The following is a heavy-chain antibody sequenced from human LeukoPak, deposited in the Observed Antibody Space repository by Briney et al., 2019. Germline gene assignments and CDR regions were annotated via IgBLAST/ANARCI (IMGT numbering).Heavy chain of an antibody. Sequence: GGSLRLFCAASGFTFSSYWMSWVRQAPGKGLEWVANIKQDGSEKYYVDSVKGRFTISRDNAKNSLYLQMNSLRAEDTAVYYCARDPDCSGGSCYGPFDYWGQGTLVTVSS. D-gene: IGHD2-15*01. CDR3: ARDPDCSGGSCYGPFDY. J-gene: IGHJ4*02. CDR2: IKQDGSEK. V-gene: IGHV3-7*01. CDR1: GFTFSSYW.